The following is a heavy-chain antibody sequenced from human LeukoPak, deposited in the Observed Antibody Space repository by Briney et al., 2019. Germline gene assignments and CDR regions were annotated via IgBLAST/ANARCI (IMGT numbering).Heavy chain of an antibody. J-gene: IGHJ4*02. D-gene: IGHD3-22*01. V-gene: IGHV4-39*01. CDR2: IYYSGST. Sequence: KPSETLSLTCTVSGDSLSSSSYYWGWIRQPPGKGLEWIGSIYYSGSTYYNPSLKSRVTISVDTSTNQYPLKLSSVTAAGTGVYYSARHHHYYDSSGYPLPYYFHYWGQGTLVTVSS. CDR3: ARHHHYYDSSGYPLPYYFHY. CDR1: GDSLSSSSYY.